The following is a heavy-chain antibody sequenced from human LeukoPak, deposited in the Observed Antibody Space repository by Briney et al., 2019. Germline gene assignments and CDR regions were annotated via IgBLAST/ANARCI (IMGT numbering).Heavy chain of an antibody. V-gene: IGHV1-58*01. CDR2: IVVGSGNT. CDR3: AAEQQPPGNYYYYGMDV. Sequence: GASVKVSCKASGFTFTSSAVQWVRQARGQRLEWIGWIVVGSGNTNYAQKFQERVTITRDMSTSTAYMELSSLRSEDTAVYYCAAEQQPPGNYYYYGMDVWGQGTTVTVSS. D-gene: IGHD6-13*01. CDR1: GFTFTSSA. J-gene: IGHJ6*02.